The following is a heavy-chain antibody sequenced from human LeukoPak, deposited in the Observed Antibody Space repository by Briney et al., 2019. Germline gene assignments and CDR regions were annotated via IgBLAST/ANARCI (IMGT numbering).Heavy chain of an antibody. Sequence: PSETLSLSCDVSGYSISSGHYWGGIRQPPGRGLGWIVSMYNSGSTYFKSSLKSRVTISLDTHKNQYSLTLNSVTAADTAVYYCARHVYGRHQLQAYRFDYWGQGILVAVSS. CDR1: GYSISSGHY. CDR2: MYNSGST. CDR3: ARHVYGRHQLQAYRFDY. V-gene: IGHV4-38-2*01. J-gene: IGHJ4*02. D-gene: IGHD2-2*01.